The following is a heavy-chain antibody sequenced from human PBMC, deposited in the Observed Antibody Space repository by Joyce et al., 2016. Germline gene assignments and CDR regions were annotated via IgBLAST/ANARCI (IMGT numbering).Heavy chain of an antibody. J-gene: IGHJ4*02. CDR2: IYSGGST. D-gene: IGHD5-18*01. V-gene: IGHV3-53*02. CDR1: GFTVSSHY. CDR3: AREVHGYSYET. Sequence: EVQLVETGGGLIQPGGSLRLSCAASGFTVSSHYMSWVRQAPGKGLEWVSIIYSGGSTYYADAVKGRFTIARDNSKNTLYLQMSSLRAEDTAVYYCAREVHGYSYETWGQGTLVTVSS.